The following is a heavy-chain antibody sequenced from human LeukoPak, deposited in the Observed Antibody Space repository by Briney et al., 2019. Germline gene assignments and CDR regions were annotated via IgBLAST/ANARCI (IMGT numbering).Heavy chain of an antibody. D-gene: IGHD4-23*01. J-gene: IGHJ6*02. V-gene: IGHV3-33*01. CDR3: ARVNSDYYYYGMDV. CDR1: GFAFSSYG. Sequence: PGGSLRLSCAASGFAFSSYGMHWVRQAPGKGLEWVALIWYDGSNKYYADSVKGRFTISRDSSKNTLYLEMSSLRAEDTAVYYCARVNSDYYYYGMDVWGQGTTVTVSS. CDR2: IWYDGSNK.